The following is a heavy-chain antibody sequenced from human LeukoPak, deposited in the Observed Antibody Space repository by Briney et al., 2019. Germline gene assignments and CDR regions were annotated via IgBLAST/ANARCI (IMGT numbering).Heavy chain of an antibody. D-gene: IGHD2-21*01. Sequence: GGPLRLSCAASEFTFSNYWMSWVRQAPGKGLEWVASIQKDGSQKYYLESVEGRFTISRDNTENSFYLHMRSLRVDDTAVYFCATVAGYFDYWGQGTQVTVSS. CDR1: EFTFSNYW. CDR2: IQKDGSQK. CDR3: ATVAGYFDY. V-gene: IGHV3-7*01. J-gene: IGHJ4*02.